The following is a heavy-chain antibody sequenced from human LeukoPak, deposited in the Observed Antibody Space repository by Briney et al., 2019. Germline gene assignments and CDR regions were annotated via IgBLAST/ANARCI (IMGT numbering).Heavy chain of an antibody. Sequence: PGGSLRLSCAASGFTFSSYAMSWVRQAPGKGLGWVSAISGSGGSTYYADSVKGRFTISRDNSKNTLYLQMNSLRAEDTAVYYCAKYGDYDYYYYMDVWGKGTTVTVSS. V-gene: IGHV3-23*01. CDR1: GFTFSSYA. D-gene: IGHD4-17*01. CDR3: AKYGDYDYYYYMDV. CDR2: ISGSGGST. J-gene: IGHJ6*03.